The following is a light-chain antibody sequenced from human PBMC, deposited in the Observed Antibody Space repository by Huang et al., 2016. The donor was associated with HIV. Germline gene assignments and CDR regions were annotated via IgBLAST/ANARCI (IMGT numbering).Light chain of an antibody. CDR3: QQYNNWPPEET. J-gene: IGKJ3*01. CDR1: QSVSTN. Sequence: EIVMTQSPATLSVSPGGRASLSCRASQSVSTNLAWYQQKPGQAPRLIMYGASIRAKGIPGRFTGSGSGTEFTLTISSLQSEDFAVYYCQQYNNWPPEETFGPGTKVDMK. CDR2: GAS. V-gene: IGKV3-15*01.